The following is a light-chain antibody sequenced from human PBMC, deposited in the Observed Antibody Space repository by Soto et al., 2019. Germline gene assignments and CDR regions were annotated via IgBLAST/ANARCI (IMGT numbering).Light chain of an antibody. Sequence: EIVMAQSPATPSVSPGERVRLSCRASQSVSSNLAWYQQKPGQPPRLLIYDGYYRATDTPPRFSGSGSGTDFTLTISSLEPEDSAVYYCQQRNMWPITFGQGTRLEI. CDR2: DGY. V-gene: IGKV3-11*01. J-gene: IGKJ5*01. CDR1: QSVSSN. CDR3: QQRNMWPIT.